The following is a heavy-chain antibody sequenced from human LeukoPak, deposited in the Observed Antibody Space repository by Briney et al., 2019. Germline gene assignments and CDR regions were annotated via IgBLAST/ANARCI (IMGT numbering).Heavy chain of an antibody. CDR3: ARDAHYYDSSGYLFDY. Sequence: PGGSLRLSCAASGFTFSSYAMHWVRQAPGKGLEWVAVISYGGSNKYYADSVKGRFTISRDNSKNTLYLQMNSLRAEDTAVYYCARDAHYYDSSGYLFDYWGQGTLVTVSS. CDR2: ISYGGSNK. D-gene: IGHD3-22*01. V-gene: IGHV3-30-3*01. J-gene: IGHJ4*02. CDR1: GFTFSSYA.